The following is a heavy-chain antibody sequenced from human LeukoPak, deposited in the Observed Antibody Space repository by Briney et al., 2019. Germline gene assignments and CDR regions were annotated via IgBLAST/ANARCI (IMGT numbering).Heavy chain of an antibody. Sequence: GGSLRLSCAASGFTFSSYAMSWVRQAPGKGLEWVSAISGSGGSTYYADSVKGRFTISRDNSKNSLYLQMNSLRAEDTAVYYCARGHCSGGSCYIPLEYWGQGTLVTVSS. CDR1: GFTFSSYA. D-gene: IGHD2-15*01. V-gene: IGHV3-23*01. J-gene: IGHJ4*02. CDR3: ARGHCSGGSCYIPLEY. CDR2: ISGSGGST.